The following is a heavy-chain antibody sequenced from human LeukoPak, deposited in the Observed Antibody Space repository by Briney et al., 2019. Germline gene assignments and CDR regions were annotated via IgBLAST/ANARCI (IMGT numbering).Heavy chain of an antibody. CDR3: ARDKAGMDV. J-gene: IGHJ6*02. Sequence: GGSLRLSCAASGFTFSSYGMHWVRQAPGKGLEWVAVIWYDGSNKYYADSVKGRFTISRDNSKSTLYLQMNSLRAEDTAVYYCARDKAGMDVWGQGTTVTVSS. V-gene: IGHV3-33*01. CDR2: IWYDGSNK. CDR1: GFTFSSYG.